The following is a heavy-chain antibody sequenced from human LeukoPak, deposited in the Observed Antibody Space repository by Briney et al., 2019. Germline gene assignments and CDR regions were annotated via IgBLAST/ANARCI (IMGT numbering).Heavy chain of an antibody. Sequence: AGGSLRLSCGASGFTFDDYAMHWVRQAPGKGLEWVSGISWNSGSIGYADSVKGRFTISRDNAKNSLYLQMNSLRAEDTAVYYCARQTTVTTDAWDGFDYWGQGTLVTVSS. CDR3: ARQTTVTTDAWDGFDY. V-gene: IGHV3-9*01. D-gene: IGHD4-17*01. J-gene: IGHJ4*02. CDR2: ISWNSGSI. CDR1: GFTFDDYA.